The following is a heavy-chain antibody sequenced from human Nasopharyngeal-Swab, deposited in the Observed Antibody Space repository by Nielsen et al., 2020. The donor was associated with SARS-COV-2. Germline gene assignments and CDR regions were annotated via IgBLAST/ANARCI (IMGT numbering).Heavy chain of an antibody. V-gene: IGHV4-31*03. D-gene: IGHD3-3*01. CDR3: ARGHSTITIFGVVIRSGMDV. Sequence: SETLSLTCTVSGGSISSGGYYWSWIRQHPGKGLEWIGYVYYRGSTYYNPSLKSRVTISVDTSKNQFSLKLSSVTAADTAVYYCARGHSTITIFGVVIRSGMDVWGQGTTVAVSS. CDR2: VYYRGST. CDR1: GGSISSGGYY. J-gene: IGHJ6*02.